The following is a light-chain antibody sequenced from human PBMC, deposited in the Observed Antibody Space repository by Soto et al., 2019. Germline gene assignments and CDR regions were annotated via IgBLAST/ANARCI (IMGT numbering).Light chain of an antibody. CDR3: QQLNSYPLT. CDR2: AAS. CDR1: QGISSY. Sequence: DITLTQSPSFLSASVGDRVTITCRASQGISSYLAWYQQKPGKAPKLLIYAASTLQSRVPSRFSGSGSGTEFTLTISSLQHEDFATYYCQQLNSYPLTFGGGTKVEIK. V-gene: IGKV1-9*01. J-gene: IGKJ4*01.